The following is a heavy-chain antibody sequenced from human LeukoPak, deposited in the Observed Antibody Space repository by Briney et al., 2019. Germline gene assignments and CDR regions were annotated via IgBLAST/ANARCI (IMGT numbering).Heavy chain of an antibody. V-gene: IGHV1-18*01. CDR2: ISAYNGNT. D-gene: IGHD3-16*01. CDR1: GYTFTSYG. J-gene: IGHJ6*03. CDR3: ARARGGSYYYNYMDV. Sequence: EASVKASCKASGYTFTSYGISWVRQAPGQGLEWMGWISAYNGNTNYAQKLQGRVTMTTDTSTSTAYMELRSLRSDDAAVYYCARARGGSYYYNYMDVWGKGTTVTVSS.